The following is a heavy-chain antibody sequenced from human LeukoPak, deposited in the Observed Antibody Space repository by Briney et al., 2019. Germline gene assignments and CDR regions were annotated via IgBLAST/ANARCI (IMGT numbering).Heavy chain of an antibody. Sequence: NPSETLSLTCTVSGGSISSYDWSWIRQPAGKGLEWIGRIYTSGSTKYNPSLKSRVTMSLDTSKKPFSLKLSSVTATDTAVYCCARLTSSWYQDWYFDLWGRGTLVTVSS. V-gene: IGHV4-4*07. D-gene: IGHD6-13*01. CDR1: GGSISSYD. CDR2: IYTSGST. CDR3: ARLTSSWYQDWYFDL. J-gene: IGHJ2*01.